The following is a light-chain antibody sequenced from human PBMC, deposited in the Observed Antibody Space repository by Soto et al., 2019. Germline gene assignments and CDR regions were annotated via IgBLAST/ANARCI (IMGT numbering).Light chain of an antibody. CDR2: GAS. J-gene: IGKJ1*01. Sequence: EIVMTQSPATLSVSPGERAPLSCRASQSVSSNLAWYQQKPGQAPRLLISGASPRATGIPARFSGSGSGTEFTLTISSLQSEDFAVYYCQQYNNWPPWTFGQGTKVEIK. V-gene: IGKV3-15*01. CDR3: QQYNNWPPWT. CDR1: QSVSSN.